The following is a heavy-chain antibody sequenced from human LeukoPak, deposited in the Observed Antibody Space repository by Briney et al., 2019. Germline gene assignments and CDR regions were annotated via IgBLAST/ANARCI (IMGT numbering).Heavy chain of an antibody. CDR2: IYPGDSDT. D-gene: IGHD2-2*01. J-gene: IGHJ6*03. V-gene: IGHV5-51*01. CDR3: ARRNIVVVPARPDYYYYYYMDV. CDR1: GYSFTSYW. Sequence: GESLKISCKGSGYSFTSYWIGWVRQMPGKGLEWMGIIYPGDSDTRYSPSFQGQVTISADKSISTAYLQWSSLKASDTAMYYCARRNIVVVPARPDYYYYYYMDVWGKGTTVTVSS.